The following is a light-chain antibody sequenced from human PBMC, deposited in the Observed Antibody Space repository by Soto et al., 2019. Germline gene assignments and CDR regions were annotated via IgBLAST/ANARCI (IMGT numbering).Light chain of an antibody. Sequence: DIQMTQSPSSLSASVGDRVTITCRASQSISSSFNWYQQKPGKAPKLLIYAASSLQSGVPSRFSGSGSGTDFTLTISSLQPEDFATDSCQQSYSIPWTFGQGTKVEIK. CDR1: QSISSS. J-gene: IGKJ1*01. CDR2: AAS. CDR3: QQSYSIPWT. V-gene: IGKV1-39*01.